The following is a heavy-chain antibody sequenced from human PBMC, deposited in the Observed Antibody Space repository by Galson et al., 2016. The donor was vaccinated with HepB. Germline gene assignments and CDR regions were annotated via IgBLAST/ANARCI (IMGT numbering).Heavy chain of an antibody. J-gene: IGHJ6*02. Sequence: SLRLSCAASGFTFSSYGMSWVRQAPGKGLGWVSAISGSGDRKYYADSVKGRFTISRDNAKNTLYLQKNSLRAEDTAVYYCAGRGYCSGITGQNYAYGMDVWGQGTTVTVSS. V-gene: IGHV3-23*01. D-gene: IGHD2-15*01. CDR1: GFTFSSYG. CDR2: ISGSGDRK. CDR3: AGRGYCSGITGQNYAYGMDV.